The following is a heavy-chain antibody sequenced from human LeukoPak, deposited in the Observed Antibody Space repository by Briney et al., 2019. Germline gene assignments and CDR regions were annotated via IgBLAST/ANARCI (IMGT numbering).Heavy chain of an antibody. CDR2: ISGSGGST. V-gene: IGHV3-23*01. CDR1: GFTFSSYA. CDR3: AKQYCSSTSCYTFGY. D-gene: IGHD2-2*02. J-gene: IGHJ4*02. Sequence: GGSLRLSCAASGFTFSSYAMSWVRQAPGKGLEWVSAISGSGGSTYYADSAKGRFTISRDNSKNTLYLQMNSLRAEDTAVYYCAKQYCSSTSCYTFGYWGQGTLVTVSS.